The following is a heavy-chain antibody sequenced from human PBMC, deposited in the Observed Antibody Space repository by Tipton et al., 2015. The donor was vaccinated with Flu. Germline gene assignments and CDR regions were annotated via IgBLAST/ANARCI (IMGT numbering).Heavy chain of an antibody. Sequence: TLSLTCTVSGGSISSYSWSWIRQPPGKGLEWIGYIYYSGSTNYNPSLKSRVTISVDTSKNQFSLKLSSVTAADTAVYYCARGAYYGTKYWGQGTLVTVSS. CDR2: IYYSGST. D-gene: IGHD3-22*01. V-gene: IGHV4-59*01. CDR1: GGSISSYS. J-gene: IGHJ4*02. CDR3: ARGAYYGTKY.